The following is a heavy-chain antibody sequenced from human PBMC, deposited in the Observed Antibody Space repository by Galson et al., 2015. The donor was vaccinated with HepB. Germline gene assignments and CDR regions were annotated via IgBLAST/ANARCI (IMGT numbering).Heavy chain of an antibody. V-gene: IGHV1-18*01. Sequence: SVKVSCKASGYTFTSYGISWVRQAPGQGLEWMGWISAYNGNTNYAQKLQGRVTMTTNTSTSTAYMELRSLRSDDTAVYYCARIWDPQYYYDSSGYSHHDAFDIWGQGTMVTVSS. J-gene: IGHJ3*02. D-gene: IGHD3-22*01. CDR1: GYTFTSYG. CDR3: ARIWDPQYYYDSSGYSHHDAFDI. CDR2: ISAYNGNT.